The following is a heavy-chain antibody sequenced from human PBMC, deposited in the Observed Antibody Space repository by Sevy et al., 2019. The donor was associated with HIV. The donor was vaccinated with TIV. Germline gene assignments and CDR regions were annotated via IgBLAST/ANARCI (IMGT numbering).Heavy chain of an antibody. CDR3: AKENYYSSGSYYNSGEFDP. CDR2: ISGSGGST. J-gene: IGHJ5*02. V-gene: IGHV3-23*01. Sequence: GGSLRLSCAASGFTFSSYAMSWVRQAPGKGLEWVSAISGSGGSTYYADSVKGRFTISRDNSKNTLYLQMNSLRAEDTAVYYCAKENYYSSGSYYNSGEFDPWGQGTLVTVSS. D-gene: IGHD3-10*01. CDR1: GFTFSSYA.